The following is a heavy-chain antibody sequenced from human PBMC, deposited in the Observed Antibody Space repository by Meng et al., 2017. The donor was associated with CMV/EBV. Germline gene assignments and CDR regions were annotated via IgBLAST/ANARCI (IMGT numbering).Heavy chain of an antibody. CDR1: GFTFSSYG. CDR2: IRYDGSNK. D-gene: IGHD2-2*01. J-gene: IGHJ6*02. CDR3: ARWCSSSNCYWDQTQYFYYGMDV. Sequence: GESLKISCAASGFTFSSYGMHWVRQAPGKGLEWVAFIRYDGSNKYYADSVKGRFTISRDNSKNTLYLQMNSLRAEDTAVYYCARWCSSSNCYWDQTQYFYYGMDVWGQGTTVTVSS. V-gene: IGHV3-30*02.